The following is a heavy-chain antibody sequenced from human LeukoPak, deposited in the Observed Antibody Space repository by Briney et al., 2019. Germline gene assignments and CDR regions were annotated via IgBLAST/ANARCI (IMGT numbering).Heavy chain of an antibody. Sequence: AAPKTLCCGSGYSFTSYWIGWVRQMPGKGLEWMRSIYPGDSDTRYSPSFQGQVTISADKSIGTAYLQWSRLKASDTVMYYCARLPFLEWPRARFDYWGQGTLVTVSS. J-gene: IGHJ4*02. CDR2: IYPGDSDT. V-gene: IGHV5-51*01. D-gene: IGHD3-3*01. CDR3: ARLPFLEWPRARFDY. CDR1: GYSFTSYW.